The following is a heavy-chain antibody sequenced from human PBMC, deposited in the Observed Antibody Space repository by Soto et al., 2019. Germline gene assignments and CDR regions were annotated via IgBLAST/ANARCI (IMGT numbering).Heavy chain of an antibody. Sequence: PSETLSLTCTVSXGSISSYYWGWIRQPPGKGLEWIGYIFYTGSTNYNPSLKSRVTISVDTSKNQFSLKLSSVTAADTAVYFCAREDDGGDSLDVWGQGTTVTVSS. CDR1: XGSISSYY. V-gene: IGHV4-59*01. CDR2: IFYTGST. J-gene: IGHJ6*02. CDR3: AREDDGGDSLDV. D-gene: IGHD2-21*02.